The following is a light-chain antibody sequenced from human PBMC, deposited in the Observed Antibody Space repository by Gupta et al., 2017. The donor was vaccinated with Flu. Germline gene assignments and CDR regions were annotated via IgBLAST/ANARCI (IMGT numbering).Light chain of an antibody. V-gene: IGLV4-69*01. CDR2: LNSDDSH. Sequence: LLSHSPSASASLGASVMLIFTMSRGHSSYAISRHQQQPEKGPRYVMKLNSDDSHTKGYGIPDRFSGSSSRAERYLTFASLQSEDEADYYCQTWGTGIGVFGGGTKLTVL. J-gene: IGLJ2*01. CDR1: RGHSSYA. CDR3: QTWGTGIGV.